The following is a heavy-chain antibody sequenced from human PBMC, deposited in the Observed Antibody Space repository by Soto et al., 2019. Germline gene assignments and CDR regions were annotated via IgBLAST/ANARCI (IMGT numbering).Heavy chain of an antibody. Sequence: QVQLQESGPGLMKPSQTLSLTCTVSGGSISTGGYYRSWIRQHPGRGLEWIGYIYHSGMTFSNPSLQSRVAISIDTSKNKFSLKLSSVTAADTAVYYCATVRWELHDAFDIWGQGTMVSVSS. J-gene: IGHJ3*02. D-gene: IGHD1-26*01. V-gene: IGHV4-31*03. CDR2: IYHSGMT. CDR3: ATVRWELHDAFDI. CDR1: GGSISTGGYY.